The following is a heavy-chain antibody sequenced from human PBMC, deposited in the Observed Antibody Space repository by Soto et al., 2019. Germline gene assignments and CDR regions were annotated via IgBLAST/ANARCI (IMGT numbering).Heavy chain of an antibody. CDR3: AKCEVLMTTTGGWCNGFDP. D-gene: IGHD2-21*01. CDR2: ISGSGGNT. Sequence: EVQLLESGGGLVQPGGSLRLSCAASGFTFSTFAMNWVRQAPGGGLEWVSRISGSGGNTQYADSVKGRVTISRDNSKHTLYLQMNTLRAEDTAVYYCAKCEVLMTTTGGWCNGFDPWGQGTLVIVSS. V-gene: IGHV3-23*01. J-gene: IGHJ5*02. CDR1: GFTFSTFA.